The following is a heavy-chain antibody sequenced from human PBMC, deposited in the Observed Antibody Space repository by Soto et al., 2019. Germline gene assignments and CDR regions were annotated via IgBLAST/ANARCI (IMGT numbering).Heavy chain of an antibody. Sequence: GGSLRLSCAASGFTFSSYAMSWVRQAPGKGLEWVSAISGSGGSTYYADSVKGRFTISRDNSKNTLYLQMNSLRAEDTAVYYCARGQADYDFWSGYYTGIEYYYYMDVWGKGTTVTVSS. D-gene: IGHD3-3*01. CDR2: ISGSGGST. CDR3: ARGQADYDFWSGYYTGIEYYYYMDV. V-gene: IGHV3-23*01. J-gene: IGHJ6*03. CDR1: GFTFSSYA.